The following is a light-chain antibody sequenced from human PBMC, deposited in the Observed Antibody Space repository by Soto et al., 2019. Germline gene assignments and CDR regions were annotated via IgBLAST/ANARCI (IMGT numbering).Light chain of an antibody. Sequence: VMTQSPDTLSASPGERVSLSFSASQRVSGGFLAWYQQKPGLAPRLILYDTSFRATGIPDRFSGSGSGTGFTLTISRLDPEDFAVYYCQQYGSSPSFGQGTKVDIK. CDR2: DTS. V-gene: IGKV3D-20*01. CDR1: QRVSGGF. CDR3: QQYGSSPS. J-gene: IGKJ1*01.